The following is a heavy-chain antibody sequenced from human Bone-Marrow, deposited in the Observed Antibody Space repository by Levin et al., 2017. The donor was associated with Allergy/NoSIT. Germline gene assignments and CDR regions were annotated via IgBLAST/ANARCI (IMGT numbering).Heavy chain of an antibody. J-gene: IGHJ4*02. V-gene: IGHV3-33*01. Sequence: PGASVKVSCAASGFTFTTHAMHWVRQAPGKGLDWVALIWYDGSNKFYADSVKGRFTISRDNSKSTVYLQMNSLRAEDTAVYFCARANYDVLTGYDYWGQGTLVTVSS. CDR3: ARANYDVLTGYDY. D-gene: IGHD3-9*01. CDR1: GFTFTTHA. CDR2: IWYDGSNK.